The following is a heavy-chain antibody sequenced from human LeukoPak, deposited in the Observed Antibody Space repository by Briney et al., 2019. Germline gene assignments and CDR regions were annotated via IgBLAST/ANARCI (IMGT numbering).Heavy chain of an antibody. J-gene: IGHJ4*02. Sequence: ASVTVSRKASGYTFTGYYMHWVRQAPGQGLGWMGWINPNSGGTNYAQKFQGRVTMTRDTSTSTAYMELRSLRSDDTAVYFCARDGHRMYYYESSDYRFDSWGQGTLVTVSS. V-gene: IGHV1-2*02. CDR3: ARDGHRMYYYESSDYRFDS. D-gene: IGHD3-22*01. CDR1: GYTFTGYY. CDR2: INPNSGGT.